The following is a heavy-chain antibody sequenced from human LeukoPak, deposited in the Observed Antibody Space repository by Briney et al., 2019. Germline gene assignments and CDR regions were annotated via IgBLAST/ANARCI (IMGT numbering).Heavy chain of an antibody. J-gene: IGHJ4*02. Sequence: PSQTLSLTCTVSGGSINSGDSYWSWIRQPPGKSLEWIGYISYSGTPYYNPSLRGRVAISGDTSKNQFSLRLGSVTAADTVVYYCARVPYGSGTYYFDYWGQGILVTVSS. CDR3: ARVPYGSGTYYFDY. CDR2: ISYSGTP. V-gene: IGHV4-30-4*01. D-gene: IGHD3-10*01. CDR1: GGSINSGDSY.